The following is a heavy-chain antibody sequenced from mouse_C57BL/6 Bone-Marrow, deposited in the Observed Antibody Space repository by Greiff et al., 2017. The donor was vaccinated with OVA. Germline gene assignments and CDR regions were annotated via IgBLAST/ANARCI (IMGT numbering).Heavy chain of an antibody. Sequence: EVQLQQSGPELVKPGASVKISCKASGYTFTDYYMNWVKQSHGKSLEWIGDINPNNGGTSYNQKFKGKATLTVDKSSSTAYMELRSLTSEDSAVYYCARSYSNHDYWGQGTTLTVSS. CDR2: INPNNGGT. V-gene: IGHV1-26*01. D-gene: IGHD2-5*01. CDR3: ARSYSNHDY. J-gene: IGHJ2*01. CDR1: GYTFTDYY.